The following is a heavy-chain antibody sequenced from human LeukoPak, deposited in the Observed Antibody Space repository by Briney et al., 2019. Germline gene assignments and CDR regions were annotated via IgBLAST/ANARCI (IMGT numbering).Heavy chain of an antibody. V-gene: IGHV3-49*04. CDR1: GFTFGDYA. Sequence: PGRSLRLSCTASGFTFGDYAMSWVRQAPGKGLEWVGFIRSKAYGGTTEYAASVKARFTISRDDSKSIAYLQMNSLKTEDTAVYYCTRAPLSGSYVSGFDYWGQGTLVTVSS. D-gene: IGHD1-26*01. J-gene: IGHJ4*02. CDR2: IRSKAYGGTT. CDR3: TRAPLSGSYVSGFDY.